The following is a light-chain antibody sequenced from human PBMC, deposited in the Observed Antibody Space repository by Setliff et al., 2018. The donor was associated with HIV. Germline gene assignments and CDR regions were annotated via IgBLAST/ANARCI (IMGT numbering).Light chain of an antibody. Sequence: QSALTQPAPVSGSPGQSITISCTGTWSDLGGYNYVSWYQQHPGKAPKLMIYEVSNRPSGVSNRFSGSKSGNTASLTISGLQAEDEADYFCSSYTSSSTRVFGTGTKVTVL. CDR2: EVS. J-gene: IGLJ1*01. CDR3: SSYTSSSTRV. CDR1: WSDLGGYNY. V-gene: IGLV2-14*01.